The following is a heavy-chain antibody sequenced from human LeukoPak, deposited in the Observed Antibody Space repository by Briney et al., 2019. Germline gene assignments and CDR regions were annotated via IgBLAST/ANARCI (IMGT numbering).Heavy chain of an antibody. J-gene: IGHJ5*02. D-gene: IGHD3-9*01. CDR3: AREWWGYDVLTGDNWFDP. CDR2: ISTYNGDT. Sequence: ASVKVSCKASGGTFSSYAISWVRQAPGQGLEWMGWISTYNGDTNYAQKFQGRVIMTTDTSTSTAYIELRSLRSDDTAAYYCAREWWGYDVLTGDNWFDPWGQGTLVTASS. CDR1: GGTFSSYA. V-gene: IGHV1-18*01.